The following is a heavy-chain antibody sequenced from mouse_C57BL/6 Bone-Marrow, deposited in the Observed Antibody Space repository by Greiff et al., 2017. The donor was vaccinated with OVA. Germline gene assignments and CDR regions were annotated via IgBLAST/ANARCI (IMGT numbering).Heavy chain of an antibody. J-gene: IGHJ3*01. CDR1: GFTFSDYG. D-gene: IGHD2-4*01. CDR3: ARPGLRRSWFAY. V-gene: IGHV5-17*01. Sequence: EVQLVESGGGLVKPGGSLKLSCAASGFTFSDYGMHWVRQAPEKGLAWVAYISSGSSTIYYADKVKGRFTISRDNAKNTLFLQMTSLRSEVTAMYYCARPGLRRSWFAYWGQGTLVTVSA. CDR2: ISSGSSTI.